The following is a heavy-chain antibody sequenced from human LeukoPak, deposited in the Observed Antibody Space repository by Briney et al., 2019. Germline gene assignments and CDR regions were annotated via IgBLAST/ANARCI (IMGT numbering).Heavy chain of an antibody. V-gene: IGHV4-38-2*02. Sequence: PSETLSLTCTVSGYSISSGYYWGWIRQPPGKGLEWIGSIYHSGSTYYNPSLKSRVTISVDTSKNQFSLKLSSVTAADTAVYYCAREPSGYSSGWYSPWGAFDIWGQGTMVTVSS. D-gene: IGHD6-19*01. J-gene: IGHJ3*02. CDR2: IYHSGST. CDR3: AREPSGYSSGWYSPWGAFDI. CDR1: GYSISSGYY.